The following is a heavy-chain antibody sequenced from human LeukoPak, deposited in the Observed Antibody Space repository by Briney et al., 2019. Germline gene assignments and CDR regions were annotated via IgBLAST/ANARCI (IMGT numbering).Heavy chain of an antibody. D-gene: IGHD3-3*01. V-gene: IGHV4-39*01. CDR3: ARITDRTIFGEIMHGFDI. Sequence: SETLSLTCTVSGGSISSNNYYWGWIRQPPGKGLEWIGSMYYSGSTYYNPSLKSRVTISVDTSKNQFSLKLSSVTAADTAVYYCARITDRTIFGEIMHGFDIWGQGTPVTVSS. J-gene: IGHJ3*02. CDR2: MYYSGST. CDR1: GGSISSNNYY.